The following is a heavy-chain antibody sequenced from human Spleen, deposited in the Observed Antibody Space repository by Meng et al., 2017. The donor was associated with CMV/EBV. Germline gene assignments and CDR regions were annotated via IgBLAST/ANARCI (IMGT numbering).Heavy chain of an antibody. V-gene: IGHV4-34*01. CDR3: ARALRHNWFDP. CDR2: IYYSGST. CDR1: GGSFSGYY. Sequence: QVQLQQGGPGLLKPSETLALTCAVYGGSFSGYYWSWICQPPGKGLEWIGYIYYSGSTYYNPSLKSRVTISVDTSKNQFSLKLSSVTAADTAVYYCARALRHNWFDPWGQGTLVTVSS. J-gene: IGHJ5*02.